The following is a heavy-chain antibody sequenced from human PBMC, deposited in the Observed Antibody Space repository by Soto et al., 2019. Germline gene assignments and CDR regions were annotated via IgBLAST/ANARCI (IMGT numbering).Heavy chain of an antibody. V-gene: IGHV3-23*01. CDR3: AKDVEAYCGGDCYSRYYYGMDV. Sequence: PGGSLRLSCAASGFSFSNYAMNWVRQAPGKGLEWVSGISGSVGRSYYGDSVKGRFTISRDISKNTLYLQMNSLRAEDTAVYYCAKDVEAYCGGDCYSRYYYGMDVWARGTTVTVSS. D-gene: IGHD2-21*02. CDR2: ISGSVGRS. J-gene: IGHJ6*02. CDR1: GFSFSNYA.